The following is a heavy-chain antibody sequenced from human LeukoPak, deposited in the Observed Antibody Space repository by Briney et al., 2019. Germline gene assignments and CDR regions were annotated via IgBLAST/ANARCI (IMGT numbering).Heavy chain of an antibody. V-gene: IGHV3-7*01. D-gene: IGHD6-19*01. J-gene: IGHJ4*02. Sequence: GGSLRLSCAASGFTFSSYWMSWVRQAPGKGLEWVANIKQDGSEKYYVDSVKGRFTISRDNAKNSLYLQMNSLRAEDTAVYYCARETAEAVADPYYFDYWGQGTLVTVSS. CDR2: IKQDGSEK. CDR3: ARETAEAVADPYYFDY. CDR1: GFTFSSYW.